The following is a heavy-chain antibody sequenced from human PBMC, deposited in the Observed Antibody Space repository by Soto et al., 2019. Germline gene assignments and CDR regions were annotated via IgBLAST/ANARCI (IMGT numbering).Heavy chain of an antibody. CDR3: ARDGVAWYSSSWYEDY. Sequence: GGSLRLSCAASGFTFSSYSMNWVRQAPGKGLEWVSYISSSSSTIYYADSVKGRFTISRDNAKNSLYLQMNSLRDEDTAVYYCARDGVAWYSSSWYEDYWGQGTLVTVSS. CDR1: GFTFSSYS. J-gene: IGHJ4*02. V-gene: IGHV3-48*02. D-gene: IGHD6-13*01. CDR2: ISSSSSTI.